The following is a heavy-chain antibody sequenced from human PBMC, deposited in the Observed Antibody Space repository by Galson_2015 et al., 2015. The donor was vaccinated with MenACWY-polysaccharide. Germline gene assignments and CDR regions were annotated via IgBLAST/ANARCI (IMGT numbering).Heavy chain of an antibody. CDR2: IKKDGSEK. J-gene: IGHJ6*02. Sequence: SLRLSCAASGLTFSNWWMTWVRQSPGKGLEWVASIKKDGSEKYYVDSVKGRFTISRDNAKDSLYLQMNSLRAEDKAVYFCARGHLGLGVWGQGTTVTVSS. V-gene: IGHV3-7*01. CDR3: ARGHLGLGV. CDR1: GLTFSNWW.